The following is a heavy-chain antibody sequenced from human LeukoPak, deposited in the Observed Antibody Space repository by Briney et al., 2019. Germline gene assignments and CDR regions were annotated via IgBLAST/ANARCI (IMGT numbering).Heavy chain of an antibody. CDR2: ISYDGSDK. J-gene: IGHJ3*02. D-gene: IGHD5-12*01. V-gene: IGHV3-30*18. CDR1: GFTFSSNG. CDR3: AKRGAADAFDI. Sequence: GGSLRLSCAASGFTFSSNGMHWVRQAPGKGLEWVAVISYDGSDKHYADSVKGRFTISRDNSKNTLYLQMNSLRAEDTAVYYCAKRGAADAFDIWGQGTMVTVSS.